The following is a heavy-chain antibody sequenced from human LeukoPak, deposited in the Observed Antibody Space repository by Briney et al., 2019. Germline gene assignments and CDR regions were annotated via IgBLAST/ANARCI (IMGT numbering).Heavy chain of an antibody. CDR3: ARPGGQWLSQVQH. J-gene: IGHJ1*01. Sequence: GESLKISCKGSGYSFTSYWIGWVRQMPGKGLEWMGLIYPADSDTRYSPSFEGQVTISADKSITTVYLQWSSLKASDTAMYYCARPGGQWLSQVQHWGQGTLVTVSS. V-gene: IGHV5-51*01. CDR1: GYSFTSYW. D-gene: IGHD6-19*01. CDR2: IYPADSDT.